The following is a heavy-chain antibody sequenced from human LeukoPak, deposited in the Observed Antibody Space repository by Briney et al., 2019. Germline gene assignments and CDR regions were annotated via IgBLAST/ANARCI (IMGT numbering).Heavy chain of an antibody. V-gene: IGHV3-11*01. CDR3: ATDGAGFDT. J-gene: IGHJ5*02. CDR1: GFTFSDYY. CDR2: ISSGGSSI. Sequence: GGSLRLSCAAPGFTFSDYYMSWVRQSPGKGLEWVSYISSGGSSIYYADSVKGRFTISRDNAKKSLYLQMNNLRAEDTAVYYCATDGAGFDTWGQGVLVTVSS.